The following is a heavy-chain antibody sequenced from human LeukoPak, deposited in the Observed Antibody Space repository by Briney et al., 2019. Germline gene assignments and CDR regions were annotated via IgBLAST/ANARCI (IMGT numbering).Heavy chain of an antibody. D-gene: IGHD7-27*01. CDR3: AKDDWTLGTWAPAL. CDR1: GFTFSNYG. V-gene: IGHV3-33*06. CDR2: IWYDGSKE. J-gene: IGHJ4*02. Sequence: PGRSLRVSCAASGFTFSNYGMHWVRQAPGKGLEWLAVIWYDGSKEYYADTVQGRFMISRDNSMNTLLLQMNSLGADDTGVYYCAKDDWTLGTWAPALWAQGPLVTVAS.